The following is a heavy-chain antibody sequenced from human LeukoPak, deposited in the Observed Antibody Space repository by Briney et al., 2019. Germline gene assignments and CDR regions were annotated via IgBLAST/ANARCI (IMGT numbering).Heavy chain of an antibody. Sequence: GYYWGWIRPPPGKGLEWIGYIYYSGSTNYNPSLKSRVTISVDTSKNQFSLKLSSLTAADTAVYYCATGYYDSSGYYPPDAFDIWGQGTMVTVSS. J-gene: IGHJ3*02. CDR1: GYY. V-gene: IGHV4-61*08. CDR2: IYYSGST. D-gene: IGHD3-22*01. CDR3: ATGYYDSSGYYPPDAFDI.